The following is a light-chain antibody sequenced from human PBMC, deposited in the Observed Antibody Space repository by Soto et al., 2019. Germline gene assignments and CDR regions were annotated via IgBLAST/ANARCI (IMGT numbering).Light chain of an antibody. CDR2: DNS. J-gene: IGLJ2*01. CDR1: DNGSKP. Sequence: SYELTQPPSVSVAPGQTARITCGGSDNGSKPVHWYQQKPGQAPVLVVFDNSDRASGIPERLSGSNSGNTATLTISRVEAGDEADDYCQVWDSSSDRLVVFGGGTKVTVL. CDR3: QVWDSSSDRLVV. V-gene: IGLV3-21*02.